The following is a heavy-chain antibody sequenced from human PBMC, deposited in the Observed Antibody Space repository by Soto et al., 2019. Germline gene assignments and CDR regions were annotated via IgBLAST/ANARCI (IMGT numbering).Heavy chain of an antibody. J-gene: IGHJ5*02. CDR2: IYYSGST. V-gene: IGHV4-39*01. CDR3: AGTRVTGTTFFRWFDP. Sequence: QLQLQESGPGLVKPSETLSLTCTVSGGSISSSSYYWGWIRQPPGKGLEWIGSIYYSGSTYYNPSLKSRVTISVDTSKNQFSLKLSSVTAADTAVYYCAGTRVTGTTFFRWFDPWGQGTLVTVSS. CDR1: GGSISSSSYY. D-gene: IGHD1-7*01.